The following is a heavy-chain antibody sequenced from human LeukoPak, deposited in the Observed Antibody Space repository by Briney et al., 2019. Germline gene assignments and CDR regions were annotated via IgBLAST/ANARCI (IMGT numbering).Heavy chain of an antibody. D-gene: IGHD3-3*01. CDR2: IYYSGST. CDR3: ARGPIAPPLLRHFDY. CDR1: GGSISSGGYY. Sequence: KSSETLSLTCTVSGGSISSGGYYWSWIRQHPGKGLEWIGYIYYSGSTYYNPSLKSRVTISVDTSKNQFSLKLSSVTAADTAVYYCARGPIAPPLLRHFDYWGQGTLVTVSS. V-gene: IGHV4-31*03. J-gene: IGHJ4*02.